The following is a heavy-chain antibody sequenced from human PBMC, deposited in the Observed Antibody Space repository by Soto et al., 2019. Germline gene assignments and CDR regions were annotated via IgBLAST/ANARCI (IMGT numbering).Heavy chain of an antibody. J-gene: IGHJ6*02. CDR2: IWYDGSNK. D-gene: IGHD3-10*01. CDR3: AKGLLIMVRKVIIPPQYYYGMDV. Sequence: PVGSLRLSCAASGFTFSSYGMHWVRQAPGKGLEWVAVIWYDGSNKYYADSVKGRFTISRDNSKNTLYLQMNSLRAEDTAVYYCAKGLLIMVRKVIIPPQYYYGMDVWGQGTTVTVSS. V-gene: IGHV3-33*06. CDR1: GFTFSSYG.